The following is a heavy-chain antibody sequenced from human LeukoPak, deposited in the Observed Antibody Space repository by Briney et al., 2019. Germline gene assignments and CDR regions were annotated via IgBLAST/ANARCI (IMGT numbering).Heavy chain of an antibody. V-gene: IGHV3-74*01. Sequence: GGSLRLSCAASGFTFSSYWMHWVRQAPGKGLVWVSRINMDGISTTYADSVKGRFTMARDNSKNTLYLQMNTLRVEDTAVYYCATAGDRSNWYPALYWGPGTLVTVSS. J-gene: IGHJ4*02. CDR1: GFTFSSYW. D-gene: IGHD6-13*01. CDR3: ATAGDRSNWYPALY. CDR2: INMDGIST.